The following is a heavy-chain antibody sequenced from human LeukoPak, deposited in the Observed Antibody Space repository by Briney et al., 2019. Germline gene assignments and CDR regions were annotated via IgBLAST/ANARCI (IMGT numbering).Heavy chain of an antibody. D-gene: IGHD3-10*01. CDR3: ARALTYYYGSGSLGY. CDR1: GYTFTSYY. CDR2: INPSGGST. J-gene: IGHJ4*02. V-gene: IGHV1-46*01. Sequence: ASVKVSCKASGYTFTSYYMHWVRQAPGQGLEWMGIINPSGGSTSYAQKFQGRVTITRNTSISTAYMELSSLRSEDTAVYYCARALTYYYGSGSLGYWGQGTLVTVSS.